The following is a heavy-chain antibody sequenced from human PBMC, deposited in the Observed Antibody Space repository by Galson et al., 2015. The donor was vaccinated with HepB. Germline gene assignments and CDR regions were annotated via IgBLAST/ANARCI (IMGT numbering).Heavy chain of an antibody. V-gene: IGHV3-53*01. D-gene: IGHD2-2*01. CDR2: IYSGGST. Sequence: LRLSCAASGFTVSSNYMSWVRQAPGKGLEWVSVIYSGGSTYYADSVKGRFTISRDNSKNTLYLQMNSLRAEDTAVYYCARATSGDCSSTSCYSGWGYYYYYGMDVWGQGTTVTVSS. J-gene: IGHJ6*02. CDR1: GFTVSSNY. CDR3: ARATSGDCSSTSCYSGWGYYYYYGMDV.